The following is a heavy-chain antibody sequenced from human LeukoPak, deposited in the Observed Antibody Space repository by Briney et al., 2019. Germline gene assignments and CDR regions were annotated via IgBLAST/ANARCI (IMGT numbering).Heavy chain of an antibody. V-gene: IGHV3-73*01. J-gene: IGHJ3*02. CDR1: GFTFSSNV. D-gene: IGHD3-10*01. Sequence: GGPLRLSCAASGFTFSSNVMSWVRQASGKGLEWVGRIRSKANSYATAYAASVKGRFTISRDDSKNTAYLQMNSLKTEDTAVYYCTTTWYYGSGSYRSDAFDIWGQGTMVTVSS. CDR2: IRSKANSYAT. CDR3: TTTWYYGSGSYRSDAFDI.